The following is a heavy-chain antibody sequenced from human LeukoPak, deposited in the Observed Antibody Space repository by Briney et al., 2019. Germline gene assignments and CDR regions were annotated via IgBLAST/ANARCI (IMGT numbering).Heavy chain of an antibody. V-gene: IGHV3-30-3*01. CDR1: GFTFSSYA. Sequence: PGRSLRLSCAASGFTFSSYAMHWVRQAPGKGLEWVAVISYDGSNKYYADSVKGRFTISRDNSKNTLYLQMNSLRAEDTAVCYCARFAVVVVPAAAYYGMDVWGQGTTVTVSS. D-gene: IGHD2-2*01. CDR3: ARFAVVVVPAAAYYGMDV. CDR2: ISYDGSNK. J-gene: IGHJ6*02.